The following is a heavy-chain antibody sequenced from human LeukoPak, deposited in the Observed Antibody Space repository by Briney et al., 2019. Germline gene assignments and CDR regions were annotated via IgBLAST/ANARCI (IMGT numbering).Heavy chain of an antibody. D-gene: IGHD3-22*01. CDR1: GASIRSSY. CDR3: ARLDRSGYEMGGTWFDP. V-gene: IGHV4-59*08. CDR2: IYYTGST. Sequence: SETLSLTCTVSGASIRSSYWSWLRQPPGKGLEWIGYIYYTGSTNSNPSLKSRVTVSVDTSKNQFSLKLSSMSAADTAVYYCARLDRSGYEMGGTWFDPWGQGTLVTVSS. J-gene: IGHJ5*02.